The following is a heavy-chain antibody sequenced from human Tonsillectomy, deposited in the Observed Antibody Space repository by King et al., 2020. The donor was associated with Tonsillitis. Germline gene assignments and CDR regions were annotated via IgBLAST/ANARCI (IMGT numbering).Heavy chain of an antibody. CDR2: ISGSSSTI. Sequence: VQLVESGGGLVQPGGSLRLSCAASGFTFSPYSMNWVRQVPGKGLEGVSYISGSSSTIYYADSVKGRFTISRDNAKNSLYLQMNSLRADDTAVYYCARGRGYYDYWGQGTLVTVSS. J-gene: IGHJ4*02. CDR3: ARGRGYYDY. CDR1: GFTFSPYS. V-gene: IGHV3-48*01. D-gene: IGHD1-26*01.